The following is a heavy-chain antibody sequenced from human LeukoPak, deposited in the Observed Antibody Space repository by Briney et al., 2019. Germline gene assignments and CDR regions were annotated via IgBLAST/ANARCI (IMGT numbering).Heavy chain of an antibody. CDR1: EFTFSSYS. Sequence: QPGGSLRLSCSASEFTFSSYSMHWVRQVPGKGLEYVSGISSNGGHIYYADSVKGRFTISRDNSKNTLYLQMNSLRAEDTAVYFCARKYDSSGFPFDYWGQGTLVTVSS. CDR2: ISSNGGHI. CDR3: ARKYDSSGFPFDY. V-gene: IGHV3-64*04. D-gene: IGHD3-22*01. J-gene: IGHJ4*02.